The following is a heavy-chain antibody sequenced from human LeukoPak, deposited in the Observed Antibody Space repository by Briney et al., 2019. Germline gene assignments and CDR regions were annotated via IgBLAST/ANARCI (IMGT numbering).Heavy chain of an antibody. CDR2: IYPSDSDI. CDR1: GYTFNIYW. J-gene: IGHJ4*02. CDR3: ARQRLAVAGTSDY. Sequence: GESLKISCKGSGYTFNIYWIGWVRRMPGKGLEWMGIIYPSDSDIRYSPSFQGQVTISADKSISTAYLQWSSLKASDTAVYYCARQRLAVAGTSDYWGQGTLVTVSS. V-gene: IGHV5-51*01. D-gene: IGHD6-19*01.